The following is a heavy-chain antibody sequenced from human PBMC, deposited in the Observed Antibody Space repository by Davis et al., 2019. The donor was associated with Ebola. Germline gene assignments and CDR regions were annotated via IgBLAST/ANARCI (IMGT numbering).Heavy chain of an antibody. J-gene: IGHJ3*02. V-gene: IGHV3-49*03. CDR1: GFTFGDYA. CDR2: IRSKAYGGTT. Sequence: PGGSLRLSCTASGFTFGDYAMSWFRQAPGKGLEWVGFIRSKAYGGTTEYAASVKGRFTISRDDSKSIAYLQMNSLKTEDTAVYYCTRGTGVLRFLESGAFDIWGQGTMVTVSS. CDR3: TRGTGVLRFLESGAFDI. D-gene: IGHD3-3*01.